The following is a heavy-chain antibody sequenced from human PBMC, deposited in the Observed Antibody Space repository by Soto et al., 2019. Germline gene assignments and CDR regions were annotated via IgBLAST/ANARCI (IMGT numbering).Heavy chain of an antibody. V-gene: IGHV3-72*01. D-gene: IGHD6-19*01. Sequence: PGGSLRLSCAASGFIFSDHYMDWVRQAPGKGLEWVGRSKNRANSYITEYAASVRGRFTVSRDDSEKLFYLQMNSLQIDDSAAYYCSRTSSRSGWPYIDYWGQGTQVTVSS. CDR1: GFIFSDHY. J-gene: IGHJ4*02. CDR2: SKNRANSYIT. CDR3: SRTSSRSGWPYIDY.